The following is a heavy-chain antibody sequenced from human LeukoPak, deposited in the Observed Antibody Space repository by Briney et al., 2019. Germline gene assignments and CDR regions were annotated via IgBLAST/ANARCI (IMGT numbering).Heavy chain of an antibody. V-gene: IGHV4-4*07. CDR2: IHTSGST. J-gene: IGHJ5*02. CDR1: GGSSSSCY. CDR3: VRAGDYGDYVGWFDP. D-gene: IGHD4-17*01. Sequence: SETLSLTCTVSGGSSSSCYWSWIRQPAGKGLEWIGRIHTSGSTNYNPSLKSRLTMSVDTSKNQFSLKLNSVTAADTAVYYCVRAGDYGDYVGWFDPWGQGTLVTVSS.